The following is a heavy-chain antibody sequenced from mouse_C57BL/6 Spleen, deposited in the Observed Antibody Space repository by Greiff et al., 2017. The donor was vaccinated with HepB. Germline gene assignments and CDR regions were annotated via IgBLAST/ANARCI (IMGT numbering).Heavy chain of an antibody. CDR3: ARDDYDVDD. CDR2: ISYDGSN. J-gene: IGHJ3*01. Sequence: EVQLVESGPGLVKPSQSLSLTCSVTGYSITSGYYWNWIRQFPGNKLEWMGYISYDGSNNYNPSLKNRISITRDTSKNQFFLKLNSVTTEDTATYYCARDDYDVDDWGQGTLVTVSA. CDR1: GYSITSGYY. V-gene: IGHV3-6*01. D-gene: IGHD2-4*01.